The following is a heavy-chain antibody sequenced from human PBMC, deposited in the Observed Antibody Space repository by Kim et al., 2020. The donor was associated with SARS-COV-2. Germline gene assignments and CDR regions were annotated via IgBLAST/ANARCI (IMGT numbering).Heavy chain of an antibody. CDR3: APGVTGDIDY. V-gene: IGHV3-23*01. J-gene: IGHJ4*02. D-gene: IGHD3-10*01. CDR2: RT. Sequence: RTSYADAVKGRFTISRDNSKNTLYLQMNSLRAEDTAVYYCAPGVTGDIDYWGQGTLVTVSS.